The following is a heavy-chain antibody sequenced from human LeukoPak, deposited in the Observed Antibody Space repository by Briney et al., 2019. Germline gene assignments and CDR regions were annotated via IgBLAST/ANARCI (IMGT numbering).Heavy chain of an antibody. CDR3: ARLPWEYYGSGGGPGIIDI. CDR1: GYSFTTYW. CDR2: IYPGDSDT. J-gene: IGHJ3*02. Sequence: GESLKISCKGFGYSFTTYWIGWVRQMPGKGLEWMGIIYPGDSDTKYSPSFQGHVTISADRSISTAYLQWSSLKASDTAMYYCARLPWEYYGSGGGPGIIDIWGQGTMVTVSS. D-gene: IGHD3-10*01. V-gene: IGHV5-51*01.